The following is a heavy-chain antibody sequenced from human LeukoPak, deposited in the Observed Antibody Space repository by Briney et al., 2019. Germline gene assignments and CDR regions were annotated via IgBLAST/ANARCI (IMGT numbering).Heavy chain of an antibody. CDR2: ISYDGSNK. CDR1: GFTLSSAA. D-gene: IGHD3-10*01. V-gene: IGHV3-30-3*01. J-gene: IGHJ4*02. CDR3: GRGSVGFGELNY. Sequence: GGSLRLSCAASGFTLSSAAMHWVRQTPGKGLDWVAVISYDGSNKFYADSVKGRFTLSRDNSKNTLYLQMNSLRIEDTAVYYCGRGSVGFGELNYWGQGTLVTVSS.